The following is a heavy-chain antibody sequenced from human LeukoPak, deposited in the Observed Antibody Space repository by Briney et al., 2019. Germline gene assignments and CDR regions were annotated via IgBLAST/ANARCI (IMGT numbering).Heavy chain of an antibody. D-gene: IGHD4-11*01. Sequence: ASVKVSCKPSGYTFTGYYMHWVRQAPGQGLEWMGWINPNSGGTQYAQKFQSRVTMTRDTSISTVYMEMSRVRADDTAVYYCARELDYSNYRSIDYWGQGTLVTVSS. CDR2: INPNSGGT. V-gene: IGHV1-2*02. J-gene: IGHJ4*02. CDR1: GYTFTGYY. CDR3: ARELDYSNYRSIDY.